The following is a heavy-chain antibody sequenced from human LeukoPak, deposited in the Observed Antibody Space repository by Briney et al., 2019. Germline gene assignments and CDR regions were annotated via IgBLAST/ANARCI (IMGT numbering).Heavy chain of an antibody. V-gene: IGHV4-4*07. Sequence: SETLSLTCAVSGDSISSYYWSWVRQSAAKGLEWVGRVHARGGTHYNPSLKSRITMSVDTSKRQISLKLNSVTAADTAVYYCARVGQGWYFDLWGRGTLVTVSS. J-gene: IGHJ2*01. CDR3: ARVGQGWYFDL. CDR1: GDSISSYY. CDR2: VHARGGT.